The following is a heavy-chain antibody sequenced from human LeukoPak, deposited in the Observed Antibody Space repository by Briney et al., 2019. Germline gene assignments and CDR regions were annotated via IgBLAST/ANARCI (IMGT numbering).Heavy chain of an antibody. CDR3: ARDRAYGFDI. J-gene: IGHJ3*02. CDR1: GFTFSSYG. CDR2: IWYDGSRD. V-gene: IGHV3-33*01. Sequence: GGSLRLSCAASGFTFSSYGLHWVRQAPGKGLEWVAIIWYDGSRDYYADSVKGRLTISRDNSKNTLYLQMNSLRAEATAVYYCARDRAYGFDIWGQGTMVTVSS.